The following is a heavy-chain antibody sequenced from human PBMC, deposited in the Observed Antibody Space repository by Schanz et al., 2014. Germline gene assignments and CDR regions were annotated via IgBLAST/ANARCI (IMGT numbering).Heavy chain of an antibody. CDR2: IYSGSS. CDR1: GGSIKRGDTY. J-gene: IGHJ4*02. CDR3: ARGHDYSPVEY. V-gene: IGHV4-31*03. Sequence: QVQLQESGPRLVKPSQTLSLTCTVAGGSIKRGDTYWNWIRQQPGKGLEWIGYIYSGSSYFNPSLKSRVTITGDASKNQFSLTLSSVTVADPAVYYCARGHDYSPVEYWGQGVLVSVSS. D-gene: IGHD4-4*01.